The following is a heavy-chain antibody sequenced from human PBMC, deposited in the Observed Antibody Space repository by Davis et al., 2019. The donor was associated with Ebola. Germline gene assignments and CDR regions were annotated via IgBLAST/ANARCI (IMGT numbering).Heavy chain of an antibody. V-gene: IGHV3-49*04. CDR1: GFTFGDYA. Sequence: PGGSLRLSCTASGFTFGDYAMSWVRQAPGKGLEWVGFIRSKAYGGTTAYAASVKGRFTISRDDSKGIAYLQMNSLKFEDTAVYYCTRDLKQPPPSYYYGMDVWGQGTTVTVSS. CDR3: TRDLKQPPPSYYYGMDV. J-gene: IGHJ6*02. CDR2: IRSKAYGGTT.